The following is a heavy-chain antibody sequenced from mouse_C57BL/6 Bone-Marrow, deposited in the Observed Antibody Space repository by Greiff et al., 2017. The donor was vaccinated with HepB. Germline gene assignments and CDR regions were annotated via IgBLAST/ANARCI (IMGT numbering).Heavy chain of an antibody. CDR1: GYTFTSYW. J-gene: IGHJ2*01. D-gene: IGHD1-1*01. V-gene: IGHV1-5*01. CDR2: IYPGNSDT. Sequence: EVMLVESGTVLARPGASVKMSCKTSGYTFTSYWMHWVKQRPGQGLEWIGAIYPGNSDTSYNQKFKGKAKLTAVTSASTAYMELSSLTNEDSAVYYCTYYYGSSPFDYWGQGTTLTVSS. CDR3: TYYYGSSPFDY.